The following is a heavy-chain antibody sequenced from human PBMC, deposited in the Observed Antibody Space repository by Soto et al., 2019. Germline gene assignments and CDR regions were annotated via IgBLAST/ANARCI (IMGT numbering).Heavy chain of an antibody. Sequence: GGSLRLSCAASGFTFSSYGMHWVRQAPGKGLERVAVISYDGSNKYYADSVKGRFTISRDNSKNTLYLQMNSLRAEDTAVYYCAKDPYGDYVPRYFQHWGQGTLVTVSS. CDR3: AKDPYGDYVPRYFQH. CDR2: ISYDGSNK. D-gene: IGHD4-17*01. CDR1: GFTFSSYG. V-gene: IGHV3-30*18. J-gene: IGHJ1*01.